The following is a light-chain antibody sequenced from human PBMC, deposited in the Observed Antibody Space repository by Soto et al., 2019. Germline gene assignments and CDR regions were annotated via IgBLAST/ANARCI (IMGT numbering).Light chain of an antibody. Sequence: EIVLTQSPDTLSLSPGERVTLSCRASQSVTNSYLAWYQQKPGQGPRLLIHGASSRATGTPDRFSGSGSGTDFTLTISRLEPEDFAVYYCQKYGATPGTFGQGTKLDIK. V-gene: IGKV3-20*01. CDR1: QSVTNSY. CDR3: QKYGATPGT. J-gene: IGKJ1*01. CDR2: GAS.